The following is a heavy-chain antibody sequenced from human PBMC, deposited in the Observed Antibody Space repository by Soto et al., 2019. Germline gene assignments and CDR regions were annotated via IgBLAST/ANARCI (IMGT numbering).Heavy chain of an antibody. CDR1: GVSFSDYS. D-gene: IGHD1-26*01. CDR2: ITGNSEYK. CDR3: ARSGELLQTFDS. J-gene: IGHJ4*02. V-gene: IGHV3-21*06. Sequence: GGSLRLSCVVSGVSFSDYSMNWVRQAPGKGLEWVSLITGNSEYKYYAGSVKGRFTVSRDNAKNSLYLQLNSLTVEDTAVYYCARSGELLQTFDSWGQGTLVTVSS.